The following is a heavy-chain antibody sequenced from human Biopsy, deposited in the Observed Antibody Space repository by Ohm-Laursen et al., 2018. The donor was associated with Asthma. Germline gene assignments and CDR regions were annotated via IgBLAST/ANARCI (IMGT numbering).Heavy chain of an antibody. CDR1: GYTFIGCH. V-gene: IGHV1-2*06. J-gene: IGHJ5*02. D-gene: IGHD6-13*01. Sequence: GASVKVSCKPSGYTFIGCHIHWMRQAPGQGLEWMGRINPNSGGTNYAQKFQGRVTMTRDTSISTAYMEVSRLRSDDTAVYYCARGQKSAGDGWFDPWGQGTLVTVSS. CDR2: INPNSGGT. CDR3: ARGQKSAGDGWFDP.